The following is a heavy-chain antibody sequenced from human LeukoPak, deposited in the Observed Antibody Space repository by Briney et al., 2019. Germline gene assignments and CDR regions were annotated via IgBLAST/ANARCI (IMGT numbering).Heavy chain of an antibody. J-gene: IGHJ4*02. CDR2: ISAYNGNT. Sequence: GASVKVSCEASGYTFTSNGISWVRQAPGQGLEWMGWISAYNGNTNYAQKLQGRVTMTTDTSTSTAYLELRSLRSDDTAVYYCASERTARSSSDSWGQGALVTVSS. CDR1: GYTFTSNG. CDR3: ASERTARSSSDS. D-gene: IGHD6-6*01. V-gene: IGHV1-18*01.